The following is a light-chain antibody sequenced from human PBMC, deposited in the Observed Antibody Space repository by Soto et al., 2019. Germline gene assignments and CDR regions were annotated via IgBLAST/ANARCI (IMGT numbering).Light chain of an antibody. CDR3: SSYTSRSTLVV. J-gene: IGLJ2*01. CDR2: EVS. CDR1: SSDVGGYNY. V-gene: IGLV2-14*01. Sequence: QSALTQPASVSGSPGQSITISCTGTSSDVGGYNYVSWYQQHPGKAPKLTIYEVSNRPSGVSNRFSGSKSGNTASLTISGLQTEDEADYYCSSYTSRSTLVVFGGGTQLTVL.